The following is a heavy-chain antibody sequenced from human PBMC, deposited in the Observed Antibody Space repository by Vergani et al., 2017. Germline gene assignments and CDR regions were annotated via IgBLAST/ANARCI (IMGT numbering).Heavy chain of an antibody. V-gene: IGHV3-53*01. CDR2: IYSGGST. Sequence: EVQLLESGGGLVQPGGSLRLSCAASGFTVSSNYMSWVRQAPGKGLEWVSVIYSGGSTYYADSVKGRFTISRDNSKNTLYLQMNSLRAEDTAVYYCASNYDYYYYMDVWGKGTTVTVSS. CDR1: GFTVSSNY. CDR3: ASNYDYYYYMDV. J-gene: IGHJ6*03.